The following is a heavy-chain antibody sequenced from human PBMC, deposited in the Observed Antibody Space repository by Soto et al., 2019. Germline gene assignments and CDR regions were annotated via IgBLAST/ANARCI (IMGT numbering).Heavy chain of an antibody. CDR3: ARGGGTTVTTGDYYYGMDV. CDR1: GGTFSSYA. CDR2: IIPIFGTA. D-gene: IGHD4-4*01. J-gene: IGHJ6*02. Sequence: GASVKVSCKASGGTFSSYAISWVRQAPGQGLEWMGGIIPIFGTANYAQKFQGRVTITADESTSTAYMELSSLRSEDTAVYYCARGGGTTVTTGDYYYGMDVWGQGTTVTVSS. V-gene: IGHV1-69*13.